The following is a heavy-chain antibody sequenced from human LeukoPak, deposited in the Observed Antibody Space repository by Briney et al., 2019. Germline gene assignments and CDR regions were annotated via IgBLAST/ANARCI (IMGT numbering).Heavy chain of an antibody. D-gene: IGHD6-13*01. CDR1: GGSISSSNW. Sequence: SGTLSLTCAVSGGSISSSNWWSWVRQPPGKGLEWMGEIYHSGNTNYNSSLKSRITISVDKSKNQLSLKLSSVTAADTAVYYCARGTAAAGNFEYWGQETLVTVSS. V-gene: IGHV4-4*02. CDR2: IYHSGNT. J-gene: IGHJ4*02. CDR3: ARGTAAAGNFEY.